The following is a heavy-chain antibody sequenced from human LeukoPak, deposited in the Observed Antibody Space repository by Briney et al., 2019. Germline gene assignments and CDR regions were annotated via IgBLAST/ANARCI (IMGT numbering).Heavy chain of an antibody. CDR2: IKTVTDGGTT. D-gene: IGHD5-24*01. V-gene: IGHV3-15*01. CDR1: GFTFSNAW. Sequence: PGGSLRLSCAASGFTFSNAWMTWVRQAPGKGLEWVGRIKTVTDGGTTDYAAPVKGRFIISRDDSKNTLFLQMNSLKTEDTAVYYCSTDPWHGMDVWGQGTTVTVSS. CDR3: STDPWHGMDV. J-gene: IGHJ6*02.